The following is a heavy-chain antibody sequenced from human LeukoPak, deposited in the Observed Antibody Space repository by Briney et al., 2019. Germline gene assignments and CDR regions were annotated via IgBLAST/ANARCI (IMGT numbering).Heavy chain of an antibody. CDR2: INPSGGST. CDR1: GYTFTSYY. Sequence: ASVKVSCKASGYTFTSYYMHWVRQAPGQGLEWMGIINPSGGSTSYAQKFQGRVTMTRDTSTSTVYMELSSLRSEDTAVYYCARNGYYYSGSLDREIYFDYWGQGTLVTVSS. J-gene: IGHJ4*02. V-gene: IGHV1-46*01. D-gene: IGHD3-22*01. CDR3: ARNGYYYSGSLDREIYFDY.